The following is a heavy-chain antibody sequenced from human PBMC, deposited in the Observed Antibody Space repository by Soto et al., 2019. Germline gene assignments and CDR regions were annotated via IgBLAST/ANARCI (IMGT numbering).Heavy chain of an antibody. Sequence: PGESLKISCAASGFNFSSYGMHWVRQAPGKGLEWVAVISYDGSNKYYADSVKGRFTISRDNSKNTLYLQMNSLRAEDTAVYYCAKDREWLLYGYGMDVWGQGTTVTVSS. J-gene: IGHJ6*02. CDR1: GFNFSSYG. CDR3: AKDREWLLYGYGMDV. D-gene: IGHD3-3*01. CDR2: ISYDGSNK. V-gene: IGHV3-30*18.